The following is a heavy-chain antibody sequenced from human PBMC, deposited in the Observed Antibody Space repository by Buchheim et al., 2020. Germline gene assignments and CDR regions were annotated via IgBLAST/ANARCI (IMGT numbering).Heavy chain of an antibody. D-gene: IGHD6-6*01. J-gene: IGHJ6*02. CDR1: GFTFNSYG. CDR3: AKGTYSSSFHYYAMDV. V-gene: IGHV3-30*18. CDR2: ISYDGSNK. Sequence: QVQLMESGGGVVQPGRSLRLSCAASGFTFNSYGMFWVRQAPGKGLEWVTLISYDGSNKYYADSVKGRFTISRDISKNTLYLQMNSLRAEDTAVYYCAKGTYSSSFHYYAMDVWGQGTT.